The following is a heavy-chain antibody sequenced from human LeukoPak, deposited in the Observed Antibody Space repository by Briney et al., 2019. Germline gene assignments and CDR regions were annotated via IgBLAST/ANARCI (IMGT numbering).Heavy chain of an antibody. CDR1: GLIFSNYW. V-gene: IGHV3-7*01. CDR2: IKQDGSEE. CDR3: ASGSHFDY. J-gene: IGHJ4*02. Sequence: TGGSLRLSCAASGLIFSNYWMSWVRQAPGKGLEWVANIKQDGSEEYYVGSVKGRFTISRDNAKNSLYLQMNSLRAEDTAVYYCASGSHFDYWGQGTLVTVSS.